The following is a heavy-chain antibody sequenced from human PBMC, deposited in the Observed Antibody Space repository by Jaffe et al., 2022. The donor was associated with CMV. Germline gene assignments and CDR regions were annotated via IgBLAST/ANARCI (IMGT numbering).Heavy chain of an antibody. CDR3: ARDGSYYGSGPRYFDY. Sequence: QVQLVESGGGLVKPGGSLRLSCAASGFTFSDYYMSWIRQAPGKGLEWVSYISSSSSYTNYADSVKGRFTISRDNAKNSLYLQMNSLRAEDTAVYYCARDGSYYGSGPRYFDYWGQGTLVTVSS. D-gene: IGHD3-10*01. J-gene: IGHJ4*02. V-gene: IGHV3-11*06. CDR1: GFTFSDYY. CDR2: ISSSSSYT.